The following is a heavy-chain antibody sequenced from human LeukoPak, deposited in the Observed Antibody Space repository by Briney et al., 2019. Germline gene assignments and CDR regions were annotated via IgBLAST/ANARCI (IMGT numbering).Heavy chain of an antibody. CDR1: GSSIRNSYY. CDR2: IYFSGTT. CDR3: ARDRGGTYYGIDY. D-gene: IGHD3-3*01. J-gene: IGHJ4*02. Sequence: SETLSLTCAVSGSSIRNSYYWGWIRQPPGKGLEWIGTIYFSGTTYYNPSLRSRVTVSVDASNNQFSLKMRSVSIADTAIYYCARDRGGTYYGIDYWGQGTMVTVSS. V-gene: IGHV4-38-2*02.